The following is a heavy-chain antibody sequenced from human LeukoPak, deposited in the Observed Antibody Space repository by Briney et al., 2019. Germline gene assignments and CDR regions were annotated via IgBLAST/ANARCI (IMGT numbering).Heavy chain of an antibody. CDR3: ARGHRAGEDY. D-gene: IGHD6-19*01. CDR2: MNPNSGNT. CDR1: GGTFSSYA. J-gene: IGHJ4*02. V-gene: IGHV1-8*03. Sequence: ASVKVSCKASGGTFSSYAISWVRQATGQGLEWMGWMNPNSGNTGYAQKFQGRVTITRNTSISTAYMELSSLRSEDTAVYYCARGHRAGEDYWGQGTLVTVSS.